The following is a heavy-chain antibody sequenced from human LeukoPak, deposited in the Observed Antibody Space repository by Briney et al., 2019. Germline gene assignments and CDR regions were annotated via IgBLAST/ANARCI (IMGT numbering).Heavy chain of an antibody. CDR3: ARVEEGYGSGRRGNFYYYYMDV. CDR1: GGSISSSRYY. CDR2: IYYSGST. D-gene: IGHD3-10*01. Sequence: SETLSLTCTVSGGSISSSRYYWGWIRQPPGKGLEWIGSIYYSGSTYYNPSLKSRVTISVDTSKNQFSLNLSSVTAADTAVYYCARVEEGYGSGRRGNFYYYYMDVWAKGPRSPSP. V-gene: IGHV4-39*07. J-gene: IGHJ6*03.